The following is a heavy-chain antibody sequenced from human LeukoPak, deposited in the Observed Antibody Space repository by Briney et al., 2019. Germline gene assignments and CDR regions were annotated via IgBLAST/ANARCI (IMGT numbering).Heavy chain of an antibody. CDR2: ISYDGSSK. V-gene: IGHV3-30*18. J-gene: IGHJ4*02. CDR1: GFTFSTYA. D-gene: IGHD6-19*01. Sequence: GGSLRLSCAASGFTFSTYAMHWVRQAPGKGLEWVAVISYDGSSKYYADSVKGRFTISRDNSKNTLYLQMNSLRAEDTAVYYCAKGEVAVAGHFDYWGQGTLVTVSS. CDR3: AKGEVAVAGHFDY.